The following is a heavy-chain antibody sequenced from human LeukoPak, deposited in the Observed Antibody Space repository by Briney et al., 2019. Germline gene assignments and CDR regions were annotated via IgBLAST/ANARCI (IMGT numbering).Heavy chain of an antibody. CDR1: GFTFSDYY. V-gene: IGHV3-11*01. J-gene: IGHJ6*02. Sequence: GGSLRLSCAASGFTFSDYYMSWIRQAPGKGLEWVSYISSSGSTIYYADSVKGRFTISRDNAKNSLYLQMNSLRAEDTAVYYCARVDDCDSSGYPLDVWGQGTTVTVSS. CDR2: ISSSGSTI. D-gene: IGHD3-22*01. CDR3: ARVDDCDSSGYPLDV.